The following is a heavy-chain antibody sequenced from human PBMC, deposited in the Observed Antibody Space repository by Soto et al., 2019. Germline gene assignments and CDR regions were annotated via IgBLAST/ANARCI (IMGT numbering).Heavy chain of an antibody. CDR2: IFFTGST. Sequence: SETLSLTCTVSGGSISGSGYYWGWIRQPPGKGLEWIGSIFFTGSTSYNPSLKSRVSMSVDTSKKQFSLKLSSVTAADTAVYYCARDYGGNSGYMLTPDYWGQGVLVTAPQ. CDR1: GGSISGSGYY. D-gene: IGHD4-17*01. J-gene: IGHJ4*02. V-gene: IGHV4-39*01. CDR3: ARDYGGNSGYMLTPDY.